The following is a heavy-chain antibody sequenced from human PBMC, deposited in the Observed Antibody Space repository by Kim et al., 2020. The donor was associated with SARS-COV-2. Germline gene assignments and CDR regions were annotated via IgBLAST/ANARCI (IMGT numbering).Heavy chain of an antibody. CDR1: GFTFSSYA. CDR3: ARASVRGVMDY. V-gene: IGHV3-30*04. J-gene: IGHJ4*01. D-gene: IGHD3-10*01. Sequence: GGSLRLSCAASGFTFSSYAMHWVRQAPGKGLEWVAVISYDGSNKYYADSVKVRFTISRDNSKNTLYPQMNSLRAEDTAVYYCARASVRGVMDYLGHGTLV. CDR2: ISYDGSNK.